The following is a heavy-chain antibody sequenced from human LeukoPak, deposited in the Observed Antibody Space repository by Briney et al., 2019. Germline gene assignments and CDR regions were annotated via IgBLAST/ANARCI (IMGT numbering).Heavy chain of an antibody. Sequence: WASVKVSCKASGGTFSSYAISWVRQAPGQGLEWMGGIIPIFGTANYAQKFQGRVTITTDESTSTAYMELSSLRSEYTAVYYCARPIHNSQAFYYWGQGTLVTVSS. V-gene: IGHV1-69*05. J-gene: IGHJ4*02. CDR1: GGTFSSYA. CDR3: ARPIHNSQAFYY. CDR2: IIPIFGTA. D-gene: IGHD2/OR15-2a*01.